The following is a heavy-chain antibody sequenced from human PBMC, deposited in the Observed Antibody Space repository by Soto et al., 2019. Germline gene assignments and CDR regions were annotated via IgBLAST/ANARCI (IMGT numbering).Heavy chain of an antibody. CDR1: GGTFSSYA. D-gene: IGHD5-12*01. CDR3: ARDKEDIVATIYYYYGMDV. J-gene: IGHJ6*02. CDR2: IIPIFGTA. V-gene: IGHV1-69*01. Sequence: QVQLVQSGAEVKKPGSSVKVSCKASGGTFSSYAISWVRQAPGQGLEWMGGIIPIFGTANYAQKCQGRVTITADESTSTAYMELRSLRSEDTAVYYCARDKEDIVATIYYYYGMDVWGQGTTVTVSS.